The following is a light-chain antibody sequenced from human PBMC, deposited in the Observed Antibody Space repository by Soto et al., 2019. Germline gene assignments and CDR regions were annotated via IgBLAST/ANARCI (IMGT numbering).Light chain of an antibody. J-gene: IGLJ1*01. Sequence: QSVLTQPPSASGSPGQSVTIXXTVTKNYIGVYDFVCLYQHHPGKAPRMIIYEVVQRHSGVPVRLSGSKSGNTQSLTASGLQAADEGDYFCKSYAGSNTHVCGSGKKVSVL. CDR1: KNYIGVYDF. V-gene: IGLV2-8*01. CDR2: EVV. CDR3: KSYAGSNTHV.